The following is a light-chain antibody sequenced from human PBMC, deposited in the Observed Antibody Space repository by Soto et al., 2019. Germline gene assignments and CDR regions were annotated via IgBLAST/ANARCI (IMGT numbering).Light chain of an antibody. V-gene: IGLV1-44*01. CDR1: SSNIGSNT. CDR3: AAWDDSLDGRWA. J-gene: IGLJ3*02. CDR2: GNY. Sequence: QSALTQPTSASGTPGQRVTISCSGSSSNIGSNTVNWYQQLPGTAPRLLIYGNYQRPSGVPDRFSGSKSGTSASLAISGLQSEDEADYYCAAWDDSLDGRWAFGGGTKLTVL.